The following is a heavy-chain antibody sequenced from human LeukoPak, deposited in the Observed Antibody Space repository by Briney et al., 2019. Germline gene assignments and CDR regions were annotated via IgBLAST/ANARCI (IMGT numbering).Heavy chain of an antibody. J-gene: IGHJ4*02. D-gene: IGHD1-14*01. Sequence: GGSLRLSCAASGFTFNDYYMNWIRQAPGKGLEWVSYISSSGSSIHYADSVKGRFTISRDNAKNSLFLQMNRLRVEDTAMYYCTRLSAMLRGPEPIYYFDSWGQGTLVTVSS. CDR3: TRLSAMLRGPEPIYYFDS. CDR2: ISSSGSSI. CDR1: GFTFNDYY. V-gene: IGHV3-11*04.